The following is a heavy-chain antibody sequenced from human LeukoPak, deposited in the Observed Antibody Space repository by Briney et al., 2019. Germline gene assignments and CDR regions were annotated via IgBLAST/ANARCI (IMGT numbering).Heavy chain of an antibody. CDR1: GFTFSRYW. Sequence: GGSLRLSCAASGFTFSRYWMSWVRQAPGKGLEWVANINQDGSEKYYVDSVKGRFTISRDNAKNSLYLQMNSLRAEDTAVYYCARVTKSYDAFDIWGQGTMVTVSS. CDR3: ARVTKSYDAFDI. D-gene: IGHD4-11*01. V-gene: IGHV3-7*01. J-gene: IGHJ3*02. CDR2: INQDGSEK.